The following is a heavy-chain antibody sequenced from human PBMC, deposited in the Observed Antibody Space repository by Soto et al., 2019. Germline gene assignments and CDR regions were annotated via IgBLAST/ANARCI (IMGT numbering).Heavy chain of an antibody. CDR2: TFYRSKRYN. V-gene: IGHV6-1*01. CDR1: GDSVSSNGAA. J-gene: IGHJ6*02. Sequence: PLQTLSLTCAISGDSVSSNGAARNWFRQSPSRGFDWLGRTFYRSKRYNDYAVSVKGRININPDTSTTLFSLKQNSVNPADMIAYYCARARKGGFFMDVWGQGTTVTVSS. D-gene: IGHD3-16*01. CDR3: ARARKGGFFMDV.